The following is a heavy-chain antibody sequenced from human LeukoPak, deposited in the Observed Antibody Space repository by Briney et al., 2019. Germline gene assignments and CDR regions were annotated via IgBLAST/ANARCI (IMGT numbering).Heavy chain of an antibody. CDR3: AGGYYDSSGYRESGFGYYYYYGMDV. D-gene: IGHD3-22*01. Sequence: SQTLSLTCTVSGGSISSGDYYWRWIRQPPGKGLEWIGYIYYSGSTYYNPPLKSRVTISVDTSKNQFSLKLSSVTAADTAVYYCAGGYYDSSGYRESGFGYYYYYGMDVWGQGTTVTVSS. CDR2: IYYSGST. J-gene: IGHJ6*02. CDR1: GGSISSGDYY. V-gene: IGHV4-30-4*01.